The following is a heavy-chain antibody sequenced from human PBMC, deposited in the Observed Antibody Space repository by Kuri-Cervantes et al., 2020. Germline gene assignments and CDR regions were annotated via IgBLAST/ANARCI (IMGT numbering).Heavy chain of an antibody. CDR3: ASLGDCYNCNRDY. V-gene: IGHV3-21*01. J-gene: IGHJ4*02. Sequence: GGSLRLSCAASGFTFSSYSMNWVRQAPGKGLEWVSSISSSSSYIYYADSVKGRFTISRDNAKNTLYLQMNSLRAEDTAVYYCASLGDCYNCNRDYWGQGTLVTVSS. CDR2: ISSSSSYI. CDR1: GFTFSSYS. D-gene: IGHD2-21*02.